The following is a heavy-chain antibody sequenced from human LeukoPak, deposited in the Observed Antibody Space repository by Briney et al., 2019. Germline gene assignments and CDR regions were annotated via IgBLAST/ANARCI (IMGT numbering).Heavy chain of an antibody. V-gene: IGHV3-48*01. Sequence: GGSLRLSCAASGFTFSSYSMNWVRRAPGKGLERVSYISSGSSTIYYADSVKGRFTISRDNAKNSLYLQMNSLRAEDTAVYYCAMVRGVINPDIDYWGQGTLVTVSS. CDR3: AMVRGVINPDIDY. J-gene: IGHJ4*02. CDR2: ISSGSSTI. CDR1: GFTFSSYS. D-gene: IGHD3-10*01.